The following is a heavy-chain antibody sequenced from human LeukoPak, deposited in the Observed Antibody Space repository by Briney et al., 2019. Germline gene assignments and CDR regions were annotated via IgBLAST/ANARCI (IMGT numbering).Heavy chain of an antibody. Sequence: GGSLRLSCAASGFTFSSYAMSWVRQAPGKGLEWVSAISGSGGSTYYADSVKGRFTISRDNSKNTLYLQMNSLRAEDTAVYYCARPPSFYSSSWYYFDYWGQGTLVTVSS. J-gene: IGHJ4*02. D-gene: IGHD6-13*01. CDR1: GFTFSSYA. V-gene: IGHV3-23*01. CDR3: ARPPSFYSSSWYYFDY. CDR2: ISGSGGST.